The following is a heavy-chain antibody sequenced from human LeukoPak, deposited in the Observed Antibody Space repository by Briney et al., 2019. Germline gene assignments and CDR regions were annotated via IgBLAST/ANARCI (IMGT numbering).Heavy chain of an antibody. V-gene: IGHV3-23*01. CDR3: AKDLRSSSPNWFDY. Sequence: GGSLRLSCAASGFTFSSYAMSWVRQAPGKGLEWVSAISGSGGSTYYADSVKGRFTISRDNSNNILYLQMNSLRAEDTAVYYCAKDLRSSSPNWFDYWGQGTLVTVSS. J-gene: IGHJ4*02. D-gene: IGHD6-6*01. CDR1: GFTFSSYA. CDR2: ISGSGGST.